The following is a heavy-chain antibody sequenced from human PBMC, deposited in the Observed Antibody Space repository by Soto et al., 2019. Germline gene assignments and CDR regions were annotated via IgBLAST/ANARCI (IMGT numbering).Heavy chain of an antibody. CDR1: GFTFSSYW. V-gene: IGHV3-74*01. CDR2: INSDGSST. CDR3: ASDRYSSSWYSPQYYYYYGMDV. J-gene: IGHJ6*02. D-gene: IGHD6-13*01. Sequence: EVQLVESGGGLVQPGGSLRLSCAASGFTFSSYWMHWVRQAPGKGLVWVSRINSDGSSTSYADSVKGRFTISRDNAKNTLYLQMNSLRAEDTAVYYCASDRYSSSWYSPQYYYYYGMDVWGQGTTVTVSS.